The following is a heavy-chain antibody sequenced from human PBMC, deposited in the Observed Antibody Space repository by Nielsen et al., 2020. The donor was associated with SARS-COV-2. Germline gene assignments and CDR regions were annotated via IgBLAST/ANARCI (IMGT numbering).Heavy chain of an antibody. J-gene: IGHJ4*02. D-gene: IGHD6-13*01. V-gene: IGHV3-30*18. CDR3: AKDRIAAAGTLDY. CDR2: ISYDGSNK. Sequence: WIRQPPGKGLEWVAVISYDGSNKYYADSVKGRFTISRDNSKNTLYLQMNSLRAEDTAVYYCAKDRIAAAGTLDYWGQGTLVTVSS.